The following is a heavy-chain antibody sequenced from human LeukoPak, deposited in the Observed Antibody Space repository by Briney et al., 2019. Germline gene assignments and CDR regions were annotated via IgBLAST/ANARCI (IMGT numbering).Heavy chain of an antibody. Sequence: ASVKVSCKASGYTLTNFYLHWVRQAPGQGLEWMGIINPTTGSTTYAQKLQGRVTMTRDMFTSTVYMELSSLRSEDTAVYFCARDLNPQSIGMRAFDIWGQGTMVTASS. CDR3: ARDLNPQSIGMRAFDI. CDR2: INPTTGST. V-gene: IGHV1-46*01. J-gene: IGHJ3*02. CDR1: GYTLTNFY. D-gene: IGHD1-14*01.